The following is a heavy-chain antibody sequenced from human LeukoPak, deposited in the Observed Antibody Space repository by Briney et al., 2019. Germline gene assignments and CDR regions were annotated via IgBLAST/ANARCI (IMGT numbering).Heavy chain of an antibody. V-gene: IGHV3-15*01. Sequence: MTGGSLRLSCAASGFTFSNAWMSWVRQAPGKGLEWVGRIKSKTDGGTTDYAAPVKGRFTISRDDSKNTLYLQMNSLKTEDTAVYYCTTDPELAVAPGMLFDYWGQGTLVTVSS. CDR2: IKSKTDGGTT. CDR1: GFTFSNAW. J-gene: IGHJ4*02. CDR3: TTDPELAVAPGMLFDY. D-gene: IGHD6-19*01.